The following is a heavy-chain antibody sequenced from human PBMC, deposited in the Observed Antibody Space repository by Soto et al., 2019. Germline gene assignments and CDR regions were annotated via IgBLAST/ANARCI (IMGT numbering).Heavy chain of an antibody. CDR3: ARDPEYSSGLDYYGMDV. D-gene: IGHD3-22*01. V-gene: IGHV4-59*01. J-gene: IGHJ6*02. Sequence: SETLSLTCTVSGGSISSYYWSWIRQLPGKGLEWIGYIYYSGSTNYNPSLKSRVTISVDTSKNQFSLKLSSVTAADTAVYYCARDPEYSSGLDYYGMDVWGQGTTVTVSS. CDR1: GGSISSYY. CDR2: IYYSGST.